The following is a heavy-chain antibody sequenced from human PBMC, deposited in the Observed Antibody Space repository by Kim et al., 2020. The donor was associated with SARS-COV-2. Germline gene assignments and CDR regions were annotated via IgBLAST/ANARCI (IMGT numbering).Heavy chain of an antibody. Sequence: GGXLRLSCAGSEVAFRDYYLNWIRQAPGKGLEWVSYISSSGETVYYADSVKGRFTISRDNAQKSMFLQMNSLRVDDTAIYYCAKSSGSHPLPHDFWGQGTLVTVSS. CDR1: EVAFRDYY. V-gene: IGHV3-11*01. CDR2: ISSSGETV. CDR3: AKSSGSHPLPHDF. J-gene: IGHJ4*02. D-gene: IGHD3-10*01.